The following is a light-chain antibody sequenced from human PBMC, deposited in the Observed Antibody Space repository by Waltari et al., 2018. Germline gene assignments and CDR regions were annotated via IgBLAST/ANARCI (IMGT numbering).Light chain of an antibody. CDR3: QHFDNLLLT. CDR1: QGIRND. Sequence: AIQMTQSPSSLSASVGDRVTITCRASQGIRNDLGWYQQKPGKAPKLLISAASTLQSGVPSRFSGSGSGTEFTLTISSLQPEDFATYYCQHFDNLLLTFGGGTKVEIK. CDR2: AAS. V-gene: IGKV1-6*01. J-gene: IGKJ4*01.